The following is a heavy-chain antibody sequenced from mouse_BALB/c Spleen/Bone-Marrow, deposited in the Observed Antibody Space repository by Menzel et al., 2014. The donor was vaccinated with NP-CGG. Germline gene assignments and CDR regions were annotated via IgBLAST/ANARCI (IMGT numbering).Heavy chain of an antibody. D-gene: IGHD1-1*01. CDR1: GYAFTNYL. CDR2: INPGSGGT. V-gene: IGHV1-54*01. CDR3: ARRITVVAPPAY. Sequence: QVQLQQSGAELVRPGTSVKVSCKASGYAFTNYLIEWVKRRPGQGLEWIGVINPGSGGTNYNEKFKGKATLTADKSSSTAYMQLSSLTSDDSAVYFCARRITVVAPPAYWGQGTLVTVSA. J-gene: IGHJ3*01.